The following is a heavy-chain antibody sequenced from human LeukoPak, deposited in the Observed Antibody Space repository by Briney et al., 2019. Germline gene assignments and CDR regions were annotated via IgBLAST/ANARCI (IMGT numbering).Heavy chain of an antibody. Sequence: QPGGSLRLSCAASGFTVNNNYMSWVRQAPGKGLEWVSSISGSGGSTYYADSVKGRFTISRDTSKNTLYLQMNSLRAADTAVYYCVKSGYNRFDYWGQGALVTVSS. V-gene: IGHV3-23*01. CDR2: ISGSGGST. J-gene: IGHJ4*02. CDR3: VKSGYNRFDY. D-gene: IGHD5-24*01. CDR1: GFTVNNNY.